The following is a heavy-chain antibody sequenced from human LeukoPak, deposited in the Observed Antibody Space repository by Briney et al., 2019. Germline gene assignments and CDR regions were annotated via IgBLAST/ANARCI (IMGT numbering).Heavy chain of an antibody. CDR1: GFTFSSYE. J-gene: IGHJ4*02. V-gene: IGHV3-48*03. Sequence: SLRLSCAASGFTFSSYEMNWVRQAPGKGLEWVSYISSSGSTIYYADSVKGRFTISRDNAKNSLYLQMNSLRAEDTAVYYCARLDYDSSGYSFDYWGQGTLVTVSS. D-gene: IGHD3-22*01. CDR2: ISSSGSTI. CDR3: ARLDYDSSGYSFDY.